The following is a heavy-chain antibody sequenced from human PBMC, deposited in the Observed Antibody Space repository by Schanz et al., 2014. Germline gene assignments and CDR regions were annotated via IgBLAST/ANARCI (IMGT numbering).Heavy chain of an antibody. CDR2: INVGNGNM. Sequence: QVQLVQSGAEVKKPGASVKVSCKASGYTFTSYSIHWVRQAPGQGLEWMGWINVGNGNMKYSQKFQGRVTITRDTSTSTVYMELSSLRSEDTAVYYCARDGVDAAAGGNYWGQGTLVNVSS. J-gene: IGHJ4*02. CDR1: GYTFTSYS. CDR3: ARDGVDAAAGGNY. D-gene: IGHD6-13*01. V-gene: IGHV1-3*01.